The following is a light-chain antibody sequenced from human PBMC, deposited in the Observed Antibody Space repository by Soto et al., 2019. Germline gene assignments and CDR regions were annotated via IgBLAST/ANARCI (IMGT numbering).Light chain of an antibody. Sequence: IQMTQSPSTLSASVGDRVTITCRASQSISSWLAWYQQKPGKAPKLLIYKASSLESGVPSRFSGSGSGTEFTLTISSLQSEDFAVYYCQQYNNWPPETFGQGTKVDIK. CDR2: KAS. CDR1: QSISSW. V-gene: IGKV1-5*03. J-gene: IGKJ1*01. CDR3: QQYNNWPPET.